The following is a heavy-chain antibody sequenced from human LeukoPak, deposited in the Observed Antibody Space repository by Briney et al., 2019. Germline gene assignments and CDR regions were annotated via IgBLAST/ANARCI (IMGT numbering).Heavy chain of an antibody. CDR2: ISSSSSYI. Sequence: PGGSLRLSCAASGFTLSSYSMNWVRQAPGKGLEWVSSISSSSSYIYYADSVKGRFTISRDNSKNTLYLQMNSLRAEDTAVYYCARERRSIAASYGMDVWGQGTTVTVSS. CDR3: ARERRSIAASYGMDV. J-gene: IGHJ6*02. D-gene: IGHD6-13*01. CDR1: GFTLSSYS. V-gene: IGHV3-21*01.